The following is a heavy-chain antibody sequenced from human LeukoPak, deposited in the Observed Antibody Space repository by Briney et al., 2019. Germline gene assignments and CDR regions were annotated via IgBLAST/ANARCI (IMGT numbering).Heavy chain of an antibody. CDR1: GGSISSGAYY. CDR3: ARAGNDSSGHVIYYYYMDV. V-gene: IGHV4-30-2*01. Sequence: PSETLSLTCTVSGGSISSGAYYWSWIRQPPGKGLEWIGYIYHSGSTYYNPSLKSRVTISVDRSKNHFSLKLSSVTAADTAVYYCARAGNDSSGHVIYYYYMDVWGKGTTVTVSS. J-gene: IGHJ6*03. D-gene: IGHD3-22*01. CDR2: IYHSGST.